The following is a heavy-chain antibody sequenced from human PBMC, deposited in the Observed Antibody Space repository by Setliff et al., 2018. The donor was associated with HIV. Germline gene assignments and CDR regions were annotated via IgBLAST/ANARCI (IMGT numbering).Heavy chain of an antibody. D-gene: IGHD6-19*01. J-gene: IGHJ4*02. CDR1: GGSFSGYY. CDR3: AIRGSSGWYVGGYFDY. Sequence: SETLSLTCAVYGGSFSGYYWSWVRQPPGKGLEWIGEINHSGSTNYNPSLKSRVTISVDTSKNQLSLKLSSVTAADTAVYYCAIRGSSGWYVGGYFDYWGQGTLVTAPQ. CDR2: INHSGST. V-gene: IGHV4-34*01.